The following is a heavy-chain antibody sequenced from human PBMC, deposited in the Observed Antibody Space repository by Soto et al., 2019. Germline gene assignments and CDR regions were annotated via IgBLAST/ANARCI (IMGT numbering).Heavy chain of an antibody. CDR2: INHSGST. Sequence: SETLSLTCAVYAGSFSGYYWSWIRQPPGKGLEWIGEINHSGSTNYNPSLKSRVTISVDTSKNQFSRKLSSVTAADTAVYYCARGRPYSDGQTNVRGGYYYYGMDVWAKGPRSPSP. CDR3: ARGRPYSDGQTNVRGGYYYYGMDV. D-gene: IGHD5-18*01. V-gene: IGHV4-34*01. J-gene: IGHJ6*02. CDR1: AGSFSGYY.